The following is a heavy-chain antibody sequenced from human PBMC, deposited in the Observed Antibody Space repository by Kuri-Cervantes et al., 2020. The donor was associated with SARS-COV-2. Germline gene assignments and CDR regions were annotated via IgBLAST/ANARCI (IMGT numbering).Heavy chain of an antibody. CDR1: GFYFSSHN. CDR2: ISGSSDYT. D-gene: IGHD3-10*01. Sequence: GGSLRLSCESSGFYFSSHNFNWVRQAPGKGLEWVSTISGSSDYTYYAESVDYAESVEGRFTISRDISKKTLYLQMHRLRAEDTAVYYCAKRFVVPTNGTDYFDYWGQGTLVTVSS. J-gene: IGHJ4*02. CDR3: AKRFVVPTNGTDYFDY. V-gene: IGHV3-23*01.